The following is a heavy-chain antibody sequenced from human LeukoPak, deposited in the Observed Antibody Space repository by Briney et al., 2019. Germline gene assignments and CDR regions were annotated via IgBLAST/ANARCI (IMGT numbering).Heavy chain of an antibody. CDR1: GHTLTDLS. CDR2: LDSEDGET. CDR3: ATGGIYSLLDY. J-gene: IGHJ4*02. Sequence: GASVKVSCKVSGHTLTDLSTHWVRQTPGGGLEWMGGLDSEDGETFYAQKFQGRVTMTEDTSTDTAYMELSSLRSEDTAVYYCATGGIYSLLDYWGQGTLVTVSS. V-gene: IGHV1-24*01. D-gene: IGHD1-26*01.